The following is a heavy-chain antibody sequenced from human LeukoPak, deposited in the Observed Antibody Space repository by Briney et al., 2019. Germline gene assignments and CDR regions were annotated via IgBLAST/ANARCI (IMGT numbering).Heavy chain of an antibody. CDR3: ARDWGSSTSCYACYYGVDV. D-gene: IGHD2-2*01. CDR1: GGTFSSYA. CDR2: IVPIFGTA. Sequence: SVKVSCKASGGTFSSYAISWVRQAPGQGLEWMGGIVPIFGTANYAQKFQGRVTITADESTSTAYMELSSLRSEDTAVYYCARDWGSSTSCYACYYGVDVWGQGTTVTVSS. V-gene: IGHV1-69*13. J-gene: IGHJ6*02.